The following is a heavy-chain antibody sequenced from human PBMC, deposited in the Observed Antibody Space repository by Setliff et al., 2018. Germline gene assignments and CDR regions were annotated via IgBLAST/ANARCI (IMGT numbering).Heavy chain of an antibody. J-gene: IGHJ5*02. CDR3: ARVTGYYDFWSGYYIGSGWFDP. Sequence: PSETLSLTCAVYGGSFSGYYWSWIRQPPGKGLEWIGEINHSGSTNYNPSLKSRVTISVDTSKNQFSLKLSSVTAADTAVYYCARVTGYYDFWSGYYIGSGWFDPWGQGTLVTVS. CDR2: INHSGST. D-gene: IGHD3-3*01. V-gene: IGHV4-34*01. CDR1: GGSFSGYY.